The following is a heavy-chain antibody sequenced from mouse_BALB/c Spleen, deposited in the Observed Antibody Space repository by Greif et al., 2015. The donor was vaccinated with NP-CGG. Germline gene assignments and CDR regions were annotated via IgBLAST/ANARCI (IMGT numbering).Heavy chain of an antibody. D-gene: IGHD2-1*01. Sequence: LQESGAELVRPGSSVKISCKASGYAFSSYWMNWEKQRPGQGLEWIGQIYPGDGDTNYNGKFKGKATLTADKSSSTAYMQLSSLTSEDSAVYFCARVGNYYFDYWGQGTTLTVSS. J-gene: IGHJ2*01. V-gene: IGHV1-80*01. CDR1: GYAFSSYW. CDR3: ARVGNYYFDY. CDR2: IYPGDGDT.